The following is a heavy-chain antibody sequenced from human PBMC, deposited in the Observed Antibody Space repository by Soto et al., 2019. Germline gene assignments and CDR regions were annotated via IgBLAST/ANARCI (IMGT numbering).Heavy chain of an antibody. Sequence: PGGSLRLSCAASGFTFSNYAMSWVRQAPGKGLEWVSAISGSGGWTYYADSVKGRFTIPRDNSKNTLYLQMSSLRAEGTAVYYCAKDRMYTVTTIQRGYYYYYYGMDVWGQGTTVTV. CDR1: GFTFSNYA. CDR2: ISGSGGWT. J-gene: IGHJ6*02. CDR3: AKDRMYTVTTIQRGYYYYYYGMDV. V-gene: IGHV3-23*01. D-gene: IGHD4-17*01.